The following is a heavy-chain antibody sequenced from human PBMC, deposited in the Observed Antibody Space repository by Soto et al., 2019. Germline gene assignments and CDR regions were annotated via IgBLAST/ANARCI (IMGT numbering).Heavy chain of an antibody. CDR2: IIPIFGTA. CDR1: GGTFSSHA. V-gene: IGHV1-69*13. Sequence: SVKVSCKASGGTFSSHAISWVRQAPGQGLEWMGGIIPIFGTANYAQKFQGRVTITADESTSTAYMELSSLRSEDTAVYYCARDDCSGGSCYGRFDPWGQGTLVTVSS. D-gene: IGHD2-15*01. CDR3: ARDDCSGGSCYGRFDP. J-gene: IGHJ5*02.